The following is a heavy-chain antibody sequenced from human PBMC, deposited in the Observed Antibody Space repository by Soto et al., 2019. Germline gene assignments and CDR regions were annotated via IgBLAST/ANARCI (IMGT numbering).Heavy chain of an antibody. CDR2: IYYSGST. V-gene: IGHV4-39*01. D-gene: IGHD3-9*01. J-gene: IGHJ5*02. Sequence: QLQLQESGPGLVKPSETLSLTCTVSGGSISSSSYYWAWIRQPPGKGLEWIGSIYYSGSTYYNPSLKSRVTKSVDTSKNQFSRKVSAVTAADTAVYYCARLDLKTWTRGGGFDPRGQGTLVTVSS. CDR3: ARLDLKTWTRGGGFDP. CDR1: GGSISSSSYY.